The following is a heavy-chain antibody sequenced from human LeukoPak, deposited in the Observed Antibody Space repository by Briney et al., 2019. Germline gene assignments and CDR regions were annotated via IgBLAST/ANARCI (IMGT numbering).Heavy chain of an antibody. CDR2: IYYSGSA. Sequence: SETLSLTCTVSGGSINNYYWSWIRQPPGKGLEYIGYIYYSGSANYNPSLKSRVTISVDPSKNQFSLKLSSVTAADTAVYYCATGDTGYSSSYDFDYWGRGTLVTVSS. V-gene: IGHV4-59*01. CDR3: ATGDTGYSSSYDFDY. D-gene: IGHD6-13*01. CDR1: GGSINNYY. J-gene: IGHJ4*02.